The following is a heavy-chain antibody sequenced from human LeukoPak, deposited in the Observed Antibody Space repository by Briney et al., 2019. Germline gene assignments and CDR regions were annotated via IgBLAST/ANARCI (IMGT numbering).Heavy chain of an antibody. Sequence: QTLSLTCTVSGGSISNTGYYWSWIRQRPGKGLEWIGYIYYSGSTYYNPSLKSRVAISVDTSKNQFSLRLTSVTAADTAVYYCARDSDGSGSRPYDYWGQGTLVTVSS. CDR2: IYYSGST. D-gene: IGHD3-10*01. CDR1: GGSISNTGYY. V-gene: IGHV4-31*03. J-gene: IGHJ4*02. CDR3: ARDSDGSGSRPYDY.